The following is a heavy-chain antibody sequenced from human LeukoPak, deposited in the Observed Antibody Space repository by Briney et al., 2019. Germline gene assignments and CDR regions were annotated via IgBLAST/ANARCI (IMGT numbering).Heavy chain of an antibody. D-gene: IGHD3-22*01. CDR2: ISDTGGRT. CDR1: GITLSNYG. CDR3: AKRGVVIRVILVGFHKEAYYFDS. Sequence: GGSLRLSCAGSGITLSNYGMTWVRQAPGKGLEWVAGISDTGGRTNYADSVKGRFTISRDNPKNTLYLQMNSLRAEDTAVYFCAKRGVVIRVILVGFHKEAYYFDSWGQGALVTVSS. V-gene: IGHV3-23*01. J-gene: IGHJ4*02.